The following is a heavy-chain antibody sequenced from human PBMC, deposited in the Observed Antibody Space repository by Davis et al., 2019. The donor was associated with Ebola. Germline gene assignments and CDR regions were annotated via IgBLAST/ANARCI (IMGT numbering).Heavy chain of an antibody. CDR1: GGSISSSNW. V-gene: IGHV4-4*02. CDR3: ARPTTVVTGYPRGYFDL. D-gene: IGHD4-23*01. CDR2: IYHSGST. J-gene: IGHJ2*01. Sequence: MPSETLSLTCAVSGGSISSSNWWSWVRQPPGKGLEWIGEIYHSGSTNYNPSLKSRVTISVDKSKNQFSLKLSSVTAADTAVYYCARPTTVVTGYPRGYFDLWGRGTLVTVSS.